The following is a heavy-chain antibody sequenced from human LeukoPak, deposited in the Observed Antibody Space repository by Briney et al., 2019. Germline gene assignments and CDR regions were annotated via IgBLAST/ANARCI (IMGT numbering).Heavy chain of an antibody. J-gene: IGHJ4*02. V-gene: IGHV1-46*01. CDR3: ARDAQPTDILTGYFAY. CDR1: GYTFTSYY. Sequence: ASVTVSCKASGYTFTSYYMHWVRQAPGQGLEWMGIINPSGGSTSYAQKFQGRVTMTRDTSTSTVYMELSSLRSEDTAVYYCARDAQPTDILTGYFAYWGQGTLVTVSS. CDR2: INPSGGST. D-gene: IGHD3-9*01.